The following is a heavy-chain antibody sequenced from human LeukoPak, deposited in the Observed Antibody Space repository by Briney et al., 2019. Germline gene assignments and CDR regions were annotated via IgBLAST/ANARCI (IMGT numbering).Heavy chain of an antibody. CDR2: INPNSGGT. Sequence: GSSVKVSCKASGYTFTGYYMHWVRQAPGQGLEWMGRINPNSGGTNYAQKFQGRVTMTRDTSISTAYMELSRLRSDDTAVYYCARDLRQQLVHFDYWGQGTLVTVSS. D-gene: IGHD6-13*01. CDR3: ARDLRQQLVHFDY. CDR1: GYTFTGYY. V-gene: IGHV1-2*06. J-gene: IGHJ4*02.